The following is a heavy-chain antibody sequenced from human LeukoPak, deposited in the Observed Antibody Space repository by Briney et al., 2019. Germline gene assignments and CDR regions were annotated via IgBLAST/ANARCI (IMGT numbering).Heavy chain of an antibody. Sequence: GGSLRLSCTTSGFYFNTYSMSWVRQAPGKGLEWVSAINDDTPYYTDSVKGRFTVSRDNSKDTLYLHLNSLRAEDTAIYYCAKEHDLWHEQGNWFDTWGQGVLVTVSS. CDR2: INDDTP. V-gene: IGHV3-23*01. CDR1: GFYFNTYS. J-gene: IGHJ5*02. CDR3: AKEHDLWHEQGNWFDT. D-gene: IGHD3-3*01.